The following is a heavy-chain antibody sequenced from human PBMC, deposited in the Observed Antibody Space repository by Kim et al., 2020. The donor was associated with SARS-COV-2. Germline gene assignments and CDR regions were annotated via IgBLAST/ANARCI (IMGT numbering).Heavy chain of an antibody. J-gene: IGHJ4*02. D-gene: IGHD1-26*01. Sequence: GESLQISCKGSGYSFTSYWIGWVRQMPGKGLEGMGIIYPGDSDNRYSPFFQGRVTIPADKSISTAYLQWSSLKASDTAMYYCARGLGATILFDYWGQGTLVTVSS. CDR3: ARGLGATILFDY. V-gene: IGHV5-51*01. CDR1: GYSFTSYW. CDR2: IYPGDSDN.